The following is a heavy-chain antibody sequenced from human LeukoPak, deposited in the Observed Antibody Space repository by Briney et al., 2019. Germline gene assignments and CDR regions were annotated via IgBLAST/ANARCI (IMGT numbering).Heavy chain of an antibody. CDR1: GYTLTELS. D-gene: IGHD1-7*01. J-gene: IGHJ3*02. CDR2: FDPEDGET. Sequence: ASVKVSCKVSGYTLTELSMHWVRQAPGKGLEWMGGFDPEDGETIYAQKFQGRVTMTEDTSTDTAYMELSSLRSEDTAVYYCATEGLYNWNYSPWDAFDIWGQGTMVTVSS. V-gene: IGHV1-24*01. CDR3: ATEGLYNWNYSPWDAFDI.